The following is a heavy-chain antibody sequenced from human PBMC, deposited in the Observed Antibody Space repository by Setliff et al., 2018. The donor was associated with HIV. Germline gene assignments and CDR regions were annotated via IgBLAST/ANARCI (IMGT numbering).Heavy chain of an antibody. D-gene: IGHD3-22*01. V-gene: IGHV4-4*09. J-gene: IGHJ4*02. CDR2: IYTSGST. CDR3: ARSRLHYYDSSGYYPSYFDY. CDR1: GDSIGTYS. Sequence: SETLSLTCAVSGDSIGTYSWHWIRQPPGKGLEWIGYIYTSGSTNYNPSLKTRVTISIDTSKKQVSLKLSSVTAADTAVYYCARSRLHYYDSSGYYPSYFDYWGQGTLVTVSS.